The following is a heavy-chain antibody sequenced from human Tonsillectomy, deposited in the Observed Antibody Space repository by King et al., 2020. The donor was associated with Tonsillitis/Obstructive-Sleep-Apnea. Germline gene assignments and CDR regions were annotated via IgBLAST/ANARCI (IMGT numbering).Heavy chain of an antibody. CDR1: GGSVTGYD. Sequence: QVQLQQGGAGLLKPSETLSLTCGDYGGSVTGYDCSWIRQPPGKGLEWIGEINHSGSTNYNPSLKSRVTMSVDTSKNPFSLNLYSVTAAETAIYYCARGHPRMGSPVGNDWGQGNQVTVSS. CDR3: ARGHPRMGSPVGND. V-gene: IGHV4-34*01. J-gene: IGHJ4*03. D-gene: IGHD1-1*01. CDR2: INHSGST.